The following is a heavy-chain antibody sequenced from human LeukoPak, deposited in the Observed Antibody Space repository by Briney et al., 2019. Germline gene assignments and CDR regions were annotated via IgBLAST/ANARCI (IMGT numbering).Heavy chain of an antibody. Sequence: GSLRLSCAASGFTVSSNHMSWVRQAPGKGLEWVSVIYSGGSTYYADSVKGRFTISRDNSKNTLYLQMNTLRAEDTAVYYCARDSGFGEFNNYWGQGTLVTVSS. V-gene: IGHV3-66*01. CDR2: IYSGGST. J-gene: IGHJ4*02. D-gene: IGHD3-10*01. CDR1: GFTVSSNH. CDR3: ARDSGFGEFNNY.